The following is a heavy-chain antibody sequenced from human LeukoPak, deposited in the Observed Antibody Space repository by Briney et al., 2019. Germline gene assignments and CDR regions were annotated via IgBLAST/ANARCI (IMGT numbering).Heavy chain of an antibody. Sequence: GGSLRLSCAASGFTFSSYSMIWVRQAPGKGLEWVSYISSSSSTIEYADSVKGRFTISRDNAKNSLYLQMNSLIAEDTAVYYCASTTVTTKIVGFDYWGQGTLVTVSS. J-gene: IGHJ4*02. CDR1: GFTFSSYS. V-gene: IGHV3-48*01. CDR2: ISSSSSTI. D-gene: IGHD4-17*01. CDR3: ASTTVTTKIVGFDY.